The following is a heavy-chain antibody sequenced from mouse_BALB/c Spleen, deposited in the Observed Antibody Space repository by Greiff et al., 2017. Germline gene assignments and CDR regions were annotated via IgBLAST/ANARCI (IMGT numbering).Heavy chain of an antibody. CDR3: ARGGGLYDGYYEEYAMDY. J-gene: IGHJ4*01. Sequence: QVQLQQSGPELVKPGASVRISCKASGYTFTSYYIHWVKQRPGQGLEWIGWIYPGNVNTKYNEKFKGKATLTADKSSSTAYMQLSSLTSEDSAVYFCARGGGLYDGYYEEYAMDYWGQGTSVTVSS. D-gene: IGHD2-3*01. CDR2: IYPGNVNT. CDR1: GYTFTSYY. V-gene: IGHV1S56*01.